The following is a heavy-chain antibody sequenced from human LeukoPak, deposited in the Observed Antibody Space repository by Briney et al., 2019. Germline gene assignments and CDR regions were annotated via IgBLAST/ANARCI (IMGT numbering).Heavy chain of an antibody. V-gene: IGHV4-30-4*01. CDR3: ARGSPVVTHFDY. J-gene: IGHJ4*02. D-gene: IGHD4-23*01. CDR2: IYYSGST. CDR1: GGSISSGDYY. Sequence: PSQTLSLTCTVSGGSISSGDYYWSWIRQPPGKGLEWIGYIYYSGSTYYNPSLKSRATISVDTSKNQFSLKLSSVTAADTAVYYCARGSPVVTHFDYWGQGTLVTVSS.